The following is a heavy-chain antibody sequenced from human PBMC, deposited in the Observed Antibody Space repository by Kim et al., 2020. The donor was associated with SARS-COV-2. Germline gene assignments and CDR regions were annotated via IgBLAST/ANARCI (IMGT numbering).Heavy chain of an antibody. CDR3: GRDGAVSARRVYEYIDV. CDR2: LSSDATED. CDR1: GFSFRSHG. J-gene: IGHJ6*03. V-gene: IGHV3-30*03. Sequence: GGSLRLSCVASGFSFRSHGIHWVRQAPGKGLEWIAVLSSDATEDFYAGSVKGRFTMSRDNGRNVAYLQMGSLRGEDTATYYCGRDGAVSARRVYEYIDV. D-gene: IGHD6-6*01.